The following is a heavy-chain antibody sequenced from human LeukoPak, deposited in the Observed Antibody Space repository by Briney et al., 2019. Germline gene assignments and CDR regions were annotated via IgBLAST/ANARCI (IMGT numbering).Heavy chain of an antibody. V-gene: IGHV4-39*01. CDR3: ARSKDYYDSSGYPRTFDI. Sequence: SETLSLTCTVSGGSISSSSYYWGWIRQPPGKGLEWIGSIYYSGSTNYNPSLKSRVTISVDTSKNQSSLKLSSVAAADTAVYYCARSKDYYDSSGYPRTFDIWGQGTIVTVSS. CDR1: GGSISSSSYY. J-gene: IGHJ3*02. D-gene: IGHD3-22*01. CDR2: IYYSGST.